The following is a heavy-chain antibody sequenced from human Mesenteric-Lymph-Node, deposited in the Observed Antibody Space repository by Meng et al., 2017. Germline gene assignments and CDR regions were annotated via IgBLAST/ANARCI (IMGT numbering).Heavy chain of an antibody. D-gene: IGHD6-13*01. CDR1: GYTFTSYY. J-gene: IGHJ3*02. Sequence: SVKVSCKASGYTFTSYYMHWVRQAPGQGPEWMGGVIPMFGAGNYAQKFQGTVTFTTDETTSTTYMELRSLRSEDKAVYYCARREGIATAHDAFDIWGQGTMVTVSS. CDR2: VIPMFGAG. CDR3: ARREGIATAHDAFDI. V-gene: IGHV1-69*05.